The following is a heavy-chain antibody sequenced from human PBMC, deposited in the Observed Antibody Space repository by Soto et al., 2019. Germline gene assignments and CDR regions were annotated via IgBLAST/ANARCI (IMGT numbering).Heavy chain of an antibody. CDR1: GNIFSNYW. CDR3: ARRGLDYDAYDI. Sequence: GEALKISCKASGNIFSNYWSIWVRQLPGKGLESMGIIYPGDSETTYSPSFQGQVSISADKSLTTAFLQWSSLKASDTAMYYCARRGLDYDAYDIWGQGPMVTVSS. V-gene: IGHV5-51*01. CDR2: IYPGDSET. D-gene: IGHD4-17*01. J-gene: IGHJ3*02.